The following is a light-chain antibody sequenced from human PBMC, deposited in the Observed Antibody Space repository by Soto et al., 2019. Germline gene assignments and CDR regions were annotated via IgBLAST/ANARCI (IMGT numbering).Light chain of an antibody. CDR2: GAS. CDR1: QSVSSSY. J-gene: IGKJ2*01. CDR3: RQYGSSPPYT. Sequence: VLTESPGTLSLSLVERATLSCRASQSVSSSYLAWYQQKPGQAPRLLIYGASTRATGIPDRFSGSGSGTDFTLTISRLEPEDFAVYYCRQYGSSPPYTFGQGTKVDIK. V-gene: IGKV3-20*01.